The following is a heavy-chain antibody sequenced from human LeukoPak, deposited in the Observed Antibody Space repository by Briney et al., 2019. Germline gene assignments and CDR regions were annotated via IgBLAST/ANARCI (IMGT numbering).Heavy chain of an antibody. CDR1: GYTFTSYG. D-gene: IGHD6-6*01. CDR2: ISAYNGNT. Sequence: GASVKVSCKASGYTFTSYGISWVRQAPGQGLEWMGWISAYNGNTNYAQKFQGRVTITADESTSTAYMELSSLRSEDTAVYYCASGSSSSFGVLWGQGTLVTVSS. CDR3: ASGSSSSFGVL. V-gene: IGHV1-18*01. J-gene: IGHJ4*02.